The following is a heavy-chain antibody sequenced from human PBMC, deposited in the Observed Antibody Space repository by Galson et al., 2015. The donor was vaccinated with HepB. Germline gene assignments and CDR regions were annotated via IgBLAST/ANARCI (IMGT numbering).Heavy chain of an antibody. CDR3: AREQGTIFGVVRSPQYGMDV. D-gene: IGHD3-3*01. CDR2: ISCSSSTI. Sequence: SLRLSCAASGFTFSSYSMNWVRQAPGKGLEWVSYISCSSSTIYYADSVKGRFTISRDNAKNSLYLQMNSLRAEDTAVYYCAREQGTIFGVVRSPQYGMDVWGQGTTVTVSS. J-gene: IGHJ6*02. V-gene: IGHV3-48*01. CDR1: GFTFSSYS.